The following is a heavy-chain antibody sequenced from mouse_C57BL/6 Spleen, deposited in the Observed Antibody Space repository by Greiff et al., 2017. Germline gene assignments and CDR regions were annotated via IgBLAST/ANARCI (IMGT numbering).Heavy chain of an antibody. CDR3: ARRGYGTLYYFDY. Sequence: VQLQQSGAELVRPGTSVKMSCKASGYTFTNYWIGWAKQRPGHGLAWIGDIYPGGGYPYYNAKFKGKATLTADKSSSTAYMSFSSLTSEDSAISYCARRGYGTLYYFDYWGQGTTLTVSS. D-gene: IGHD1-1*01. CDR2: IYPGGGYP. V-gene: IGHV1-63*01. CDR1: GYTFTNYW. J-gene: IGHJ2*01.